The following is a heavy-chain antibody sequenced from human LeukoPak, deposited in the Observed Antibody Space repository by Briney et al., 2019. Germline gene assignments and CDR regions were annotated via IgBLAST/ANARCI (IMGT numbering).Heavy chain of an antibody. J-gene: IGHJ4*02. V-gene: IGHV3-30*18. Sequence: GGSLRLSCAASGFTFSSYGMHWVRQAPGKGLEWVAVISYDGSSKYYADSVKGRFTISRDNSKNTLYLQMNSLRAEDTAVYYCAKDRARNEYYFDYWGQGTLVTVSS. CDR1: GFTFSSYG. D-gene: IGHD1-1*01. CDR2: ISYDGSSK. CDR3: AKDRARNEYYFDY.